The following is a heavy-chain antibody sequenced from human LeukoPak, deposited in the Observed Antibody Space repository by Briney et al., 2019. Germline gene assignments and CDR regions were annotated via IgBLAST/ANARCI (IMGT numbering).Heavy chain of an antibody. CDR3: AKDREVYSSSWYGGNWFDP. D-gene: IGHD6-13*01. J-gene: IGHJ5*02. V-gene: IGHV3-23*01. CDR1: GSTFSSYA. Sequence: GGSLRLSCAASGSTFSSYAMSWVRQAPGKGLEWVSAISGSGGSTYYADSVKGRFTISRDNSKNTLYLQMNSLRAEDTAVYYCAKDREVYSSSWYGGNWFDPWGQGTLVTVSS. CDR2: ISGSGGST.